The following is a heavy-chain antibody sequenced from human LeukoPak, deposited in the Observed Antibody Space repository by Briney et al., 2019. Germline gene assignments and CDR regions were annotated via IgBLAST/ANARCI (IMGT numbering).Heavy chain of an antibody. J-gene: IGHJ3*02. Sequence: GGSLRLSCAASGFTFSCYSMNWVRQPPGKGLEWVSYISYSSSIIYYADSVKGRFTISRDNAKNSLYLQMNSLRADDTAVYYCARGRPMITFGGIIVPDAFDIWGQGTMVTVSS. V-gene: IGHV3-48*04. CDR2: ISYSSSII. D-gene: IGHD3-16*02. CDR3: ARGRPMITFGGIIVPDAFDI. CDR1: GFTFSCYS.